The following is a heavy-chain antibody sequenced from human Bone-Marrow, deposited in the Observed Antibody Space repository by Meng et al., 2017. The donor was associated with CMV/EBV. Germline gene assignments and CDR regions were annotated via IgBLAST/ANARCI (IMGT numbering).Heavy chain of an antibody. CDR1: GFTFSSYA. D-gene: IGHD3-16*01. CDR2: ISYDGSNK. J-gene: IGHJ4*02. CDR3: ARDTLNFDY. Sequence: GESLKISCAASGFTFSSYAMHWVRQAPGKGLEWVAVISYDGSNKYYADSVKGRFTISRDNSKNTLYLQMNSLRAEDTAVYYCARDTLNFDYWGQGTLVTVSS. V-gene: IGHV3-30-3*01.